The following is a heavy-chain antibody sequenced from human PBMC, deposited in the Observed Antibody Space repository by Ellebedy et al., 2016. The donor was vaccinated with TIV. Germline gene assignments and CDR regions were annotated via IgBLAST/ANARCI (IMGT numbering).Heavy chain of an antibody. CDR3: ARGGDSGLDY. V-gene: IGHV3-74*01. CDR2: INSDGRIT. J-gene: IGHJ4*02. CDR1: GFTLSTYW. Sequence: GESLKISCAASGFTLSTYWMHWVRQAPGKGLVWVSHINSDGRITNYADSVKGRFTISRDDAKNTLSLQMNSLRAEDTAVYYCARGGDSGLDYWGQGTLVTVSS. D-gene: IGHD6-19*01.